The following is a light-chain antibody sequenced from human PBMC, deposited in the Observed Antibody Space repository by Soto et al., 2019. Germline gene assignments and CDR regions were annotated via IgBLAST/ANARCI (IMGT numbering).Light chain of an antibody. Sequence: QPVLTQPPSASGTPGQRVTISCSGSSSNIGRNTVNWYQQLPGMAPTLLIYSNNQRPSGVPDRFSGSKSGTSASLAVSGLQSEDEADYYCVAWDDSLNGPLFGGGTQLTVL. J-gene: IGLJ3*02. V-gene: IGLV1-44*01. CDR2: SNN. CDR3: VAWDDSLNGPL. CDR1: SSNIGRNT.